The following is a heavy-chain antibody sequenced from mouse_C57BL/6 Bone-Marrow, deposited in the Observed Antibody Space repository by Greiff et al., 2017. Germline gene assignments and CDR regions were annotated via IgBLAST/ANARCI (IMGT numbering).Heavy chain of an antibody. J-gene: IGHJ2*01. D-gene: IGHD1-1*01. CDR2: ISDGGRYT. V-gene: IGHV5-4*03. CDR1: GFTFSSYA. Sequence: EVKLVESGGGLVKPGGSLKLSCAASGFTFSSYAMSWVRQTPEKRLEWVATISDGGRYTYYPDNVTGRFTIYRDNTKNNLYLQMSHLKSEDTAIYYCARITTVVAPVDYWGQGTTLTVSS. CDR3: ARITTVVAPVDY.